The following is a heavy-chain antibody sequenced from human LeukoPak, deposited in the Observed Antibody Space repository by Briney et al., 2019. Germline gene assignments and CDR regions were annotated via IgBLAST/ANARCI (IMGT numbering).Heavy chain of an antibody. CDR3: ARATGDY. D-gene: IGHD3-10*01. J-gene: IGHJ4*02. CDR1: GFTVSSNY. CDR2: IYSGGST. Sequence: GGSLRLSCAASGFTVSSNYMGWVRQAPGKGLEWVSVIYSGGSTYYADSVKGRFTISRHNSKNTLYLQVNSLRAEDTAVYYCARATGDYWGQGTLVTVSS. V-gene: IGHV3-53*04.